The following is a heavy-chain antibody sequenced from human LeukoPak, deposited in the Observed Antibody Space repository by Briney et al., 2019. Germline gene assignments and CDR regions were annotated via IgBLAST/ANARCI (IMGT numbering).Heavy chain of an antibody. D-gene: IGHD4-17*01. CDR1: GYTFTSYP. J-gene: IGHJ4*02. CDR2: ITTYNGNT. Sequence: ASVKVSCKTSGYTFTSYPISWVRQAPGQGREWMGWITTYNGNTNYAQKLQGRVTMTTDTSTSTAYMDLRGLRSDDTAVYYCPRGPDYGDYVGDFDYWGQGTLVTVSS. V-gene: IGHV1-18*01. CDR3: PRGPDYGDYVGDFDY.